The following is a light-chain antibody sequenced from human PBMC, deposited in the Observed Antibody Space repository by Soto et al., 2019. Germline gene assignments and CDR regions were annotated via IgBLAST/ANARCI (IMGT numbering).Light chain of an antibody. CDR2: RTF. CDR1: QSISSSY. CDR3: QQFSSSPLT. J-gene: IGKJ4*01. Sequence: EIGLTQSPGTLSLSPGERATLSCRASQSISSSYLAWYQQKPGQPPRLLLYRTFSRATGITDRFSGSGSGTDFPLTISRLEPEDFAVYFCQQFSSSPLTFGGGTQVEI. V-gene: IGKV3-20*01.